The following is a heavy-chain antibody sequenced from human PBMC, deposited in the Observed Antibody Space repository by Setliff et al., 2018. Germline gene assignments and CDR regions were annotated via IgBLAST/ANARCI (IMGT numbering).Heavy chain of an antibody. Sequence: GASVKVSCKASGYTFPSYGLSWVRQAPGQGLEWMGWISAYNGNTNYAQRLQGRVTMTTDTSTSTAYMELRSLRSDYTAVYYCARNEGGRSWRITMVRGVPDSWFDPWGQGTLVTVSS. J-gene: IGHJ5*02. CDR2: ISAYNGNT. D-gene: IGHD3-10*01. CDR3: ARNEGGRSWRITMVRGVPDSWFDP. V-gene: IGHV1-18*01. CDR1: GYTFPSYG.